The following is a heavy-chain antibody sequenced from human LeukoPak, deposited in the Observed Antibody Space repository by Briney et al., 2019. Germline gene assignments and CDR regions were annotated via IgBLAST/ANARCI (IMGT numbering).Heavy chain of an antibody. CDR3: ASPGYCSGSSCYSGYFQH. J-gene: IGHJ1*01. V-gene: IGHV4-59*08. CDR2: IYYSGST. CDR1: GGSISSYY. Sequence: NPSETLSLTCTVSGGSISSYYWSWIRQPPGKGLEWIGYIYYSGSTNYNPSLKSRVTISVDTSKNQFSLKLSSVTAADTAVYYCASPGYCSGSSCYSGYFQHWGQGTLVTVSS. D-gene: IGHD2-15*01.